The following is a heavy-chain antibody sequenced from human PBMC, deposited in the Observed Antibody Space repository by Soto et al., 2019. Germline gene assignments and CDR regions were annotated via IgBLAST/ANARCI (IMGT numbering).Heavy chain of an antibody. CDR3: ARGYYDFWSGYHALYYYYGMDV. CDR1: GGTFSSYA. J-gene: IGHJ6*02. D-gene: IGHD3-3*01. Sequence: SVKVSCKASGGTFSSYAISWVRQAPGQGLEWMGGIIPIFGTANYAQKFQGRVTITADKSTSTAYMELSSLRSEDTAVYYCARGYYDFWSGYHALYYYYGMDVWGQGTTVTVSS. CDR2: IIPIFGTA. V-gene: IGHV1-69*06.